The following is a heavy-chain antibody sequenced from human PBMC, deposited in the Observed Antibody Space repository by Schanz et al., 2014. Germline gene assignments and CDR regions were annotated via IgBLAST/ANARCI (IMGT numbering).Heavy chain of an antibody. D-gene: IGHD3-22*01. CDR3: ARDSDVGYDYDSSGYYDFAY. V-gene: IGHV7-4-1*02. J-gene: IGHJ4*02. CDR2: INTNNGDP. Sequence: QVQLVQSGSELKKPGASVKVSCKASGYTFTSFAMNWVRQAPGQGLEWMGWINTNNGDPTYAQGFTGRFVFSLDTSASTAYLQISSLKSEDTAVYYCARDSDVGYDYDSSGYYDFAYWGQGTLVTVSS. CDR1: GYTFTSFA.